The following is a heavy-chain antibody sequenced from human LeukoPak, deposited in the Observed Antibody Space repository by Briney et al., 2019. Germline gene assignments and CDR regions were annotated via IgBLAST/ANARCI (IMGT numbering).Heavy chain of an antibody. D-gene: IGHD3-10*01. CDR3: AGSSHLGFVELFGALDY. J-gene: IGHJ4*02. CDR2: VRYDGSNK. V-gene: IGHV3-30*02. CDR1: GFTFSAYG. Sequence: GGSLRLSCAASGFTFSAYGMHWVRQAPGKGLEWLAFVRYDGSNKYYADSVKGRFTISRDNSKNTLYLQMNGLKAEDTAVYYCAGSSHLGFVELFGALDYWGQGTLVTVSS.